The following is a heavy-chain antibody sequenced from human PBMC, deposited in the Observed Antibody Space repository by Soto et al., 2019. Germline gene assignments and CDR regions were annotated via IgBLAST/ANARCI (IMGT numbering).Heavy chain of an antibody. CDR1: GFTFDDYA. V-gene: IGHV3-9*01. CDR3: AKNTVKGTGDRYYYYGMDV. CDR2: ISWNSGSI. J-gene: IGHJ6*02. D-gene: IGHD7-27*01. Sequence: GGSLRLSCAASGFTFDDYAMHWVRQAPGKGLEWVSGISWNSGSIGYADSVKGRFTISRDNSKNSLYLQMNSLRAEDTALYYCAKNTVKGTGDRYYYYGMDVWGQGTTVTVSS.